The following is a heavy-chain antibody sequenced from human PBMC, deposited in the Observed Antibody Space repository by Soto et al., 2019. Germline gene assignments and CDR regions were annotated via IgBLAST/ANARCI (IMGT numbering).Heavy chain of an antibody. CDR3: ARVRDSFGLDV. V-gene: IGHV4-31*03. D-gene: IGHD2-15*01. CDR2: IHYRGST. CDR1: GGSITGAYY. J-gene: IGHJ6*01. Sequence: SETLSLTCRLSGGSITGAYYWNWIRQHPGKGLEWIGSIHYRGSTYYNPSLKTRITISLDRSNNQFSLNLSSVTAADTAVYYCARVRDSFGLDVCRQRPTVTIP.